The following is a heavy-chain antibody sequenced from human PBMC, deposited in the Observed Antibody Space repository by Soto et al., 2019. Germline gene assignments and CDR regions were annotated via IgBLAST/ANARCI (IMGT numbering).Heavy chain of an antibody. CDR3: AGRGLSSYYTFMYHYYGMDV. CDR2: MNPNSGNT. V-gene: IGHV1-8*01. D-gene: IGHD3-22*01. CDR1: GYTFTSYY. J-gene: IGHJ6*01. Sequence: QVQLVQSGAEVKKPGASVKVSCKASGYTFTSYYINSVRQATGQGPEWMGWMNPNSGNTGYAQKFPGRVTKTRNTYLSTAYMELSSLRSEDTAVYYCAGRGLSSYYTFMYHYYGMDVWGQGTTVTLSS.